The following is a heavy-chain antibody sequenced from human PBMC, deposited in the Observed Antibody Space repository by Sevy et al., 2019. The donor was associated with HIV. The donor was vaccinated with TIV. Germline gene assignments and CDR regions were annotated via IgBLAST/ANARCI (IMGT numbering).Heavy chain of an antibody. D-gene: IGHD3-22*01. CDR1: GFNIIPYA. CDR2: ISKDGSSK. CDR3: AKEGRDYDSRSTNWFDP. Sequence: GGCLRLSCSASGFNIIPYALHWVRQTPDKGLQWLAVISKDGSSKDFADFVKGRFSLSRDNSNNTMYLQMTNLRPEDTALYYCAKEGRDYDSRSTNWFDPWGQGTLVTVSS. J-gene: IGHJ5*02. V-gene: IGHV3-30*01.